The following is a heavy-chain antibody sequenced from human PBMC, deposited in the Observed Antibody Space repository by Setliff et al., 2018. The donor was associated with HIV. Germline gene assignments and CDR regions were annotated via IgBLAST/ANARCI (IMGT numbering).Heavy chain of an antibody. D-gene: IGHD6-19*01. Sequence: ASVKVSCKASGYTFTSYDINWVRQATGQGLEWMGWMNPNSGNTGYAQKFQGRVTMTRNTSISTAYMELSSLRSEDTAVYYCARGAWYTSGWYSSRYMDVWGKGATVTVSS. CDR2: MNPNSGNT. V-gene: IGHV1-8*02. CDR3: ARGAWYTSGWYSSRYMDV. J-gene: IGHJ6*03. CDR1: GYTFTSYD.